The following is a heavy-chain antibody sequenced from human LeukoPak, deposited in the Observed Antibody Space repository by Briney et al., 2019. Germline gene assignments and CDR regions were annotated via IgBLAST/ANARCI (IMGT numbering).Heavy chain of an antibody. J-gene: IGHJ4*02. Sequence: GGSLRLSCAASGFTFNNYVMSWVRQAPGKGLEWDSGIDYSGGNTNYADSVLGRFTVSRDNSKNTLYLQMNSLRAEDTAVYYCVATRVCGGVLLRPNCLYFENWGQGTLVSVSS. D-gene: IGHD3-10*01. CDR3: VATRVCGGVLLRPNCLYFEN. V-gene: IGHV3-23*01. CDR1: GFTFNNYV. CDR2: IDYSGGNT.